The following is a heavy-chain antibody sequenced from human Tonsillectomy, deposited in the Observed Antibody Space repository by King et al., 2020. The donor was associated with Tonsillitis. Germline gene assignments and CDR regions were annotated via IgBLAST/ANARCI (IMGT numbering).Heavy chain of an antibody. V-gene: IGHV3-33*05. CDR1: GFTFSDYG. Sequence: VQLVESGGGVVQPGRSLRLSCAASGFTFSDYGMHWVRQAPGKGLEWVAVISYDGGNKYYADSVKGRFTISRDNSKNTLYLQMNSLRAEDTAVYYCARDHEWEPQDYFDYWGQGTLVTVSS. CDR2: ISYDGGNK. CDR3: ARDHEWEPQDYFDY. D-gene: IGHD1-26*01. J-gene: IGHJ4*02.